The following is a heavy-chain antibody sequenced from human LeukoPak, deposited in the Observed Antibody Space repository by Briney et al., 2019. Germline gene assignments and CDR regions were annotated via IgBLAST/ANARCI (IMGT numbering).Heavy chain of an antibody. V-gene: IGHV4-38-2*02. CDR1: GYSISSGYY. CDR2: IYRSGST. CDR3: ARDRVGQQLVGRKNNYYYMDV. J-gene: IGHJ6*03. Sequence: SETLSLTCTVSGYSISSGYYWGWIRQPPGKGLEWIGSIYRSGSTYYNPSLKSRVTISVDTSKNQFSLKLRSVTAADTAVYYCARDRVGQQLVGRKNNYYYMDVWGKGTTVTISS. D-gene: IGHD6-13*01.